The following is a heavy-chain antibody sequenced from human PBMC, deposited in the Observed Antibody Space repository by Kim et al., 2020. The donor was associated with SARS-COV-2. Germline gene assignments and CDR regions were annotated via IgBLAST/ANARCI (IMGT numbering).Heavy chain of an antibody. Sequence: AVKGRFPISRDNSQNTLYLQMNSLRAEDTAVYYCATDPGRIAVAGDFDYWGQGTLVTVSS. J-gene: IGHJ4*02. D-gene: IGHD6-19*01. V-gene: IGHV3-23*01. CDR3: ATDPGRIAVAGDFDY.